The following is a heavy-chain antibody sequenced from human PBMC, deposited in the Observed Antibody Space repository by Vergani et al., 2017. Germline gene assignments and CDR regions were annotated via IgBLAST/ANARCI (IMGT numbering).Heavy chain of an antibody. J-gene: IGHJ3*01. D-gene: IGHD3-16*02. V-gene: IGHV4-59*06. CDR2: IYYSGST. CDR3: ASNSPVWGSYRLNFDY. CDR1: GGSISSYY. Sequence: QVQLQESGPGLVKPSETLSLTCTVSGGSISSYYWSWIRQHPGKGLEWIGYIYYSGSTYYNPSLKSRVTISVDTSKNQFSLKLSSVTAADTAVYYCASNSPVWGSYRLNFDYWGQGTMVTVSS.